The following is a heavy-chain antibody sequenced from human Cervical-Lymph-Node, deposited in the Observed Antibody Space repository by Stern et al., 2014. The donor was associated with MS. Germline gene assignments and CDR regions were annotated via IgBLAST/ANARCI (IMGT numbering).Heavy chain of an antibody. CDR2: FSTSTNMT. CDR3: ATPLPYAL. Sequence: QEQLVQSGAEVRKPGASVKISCKTSGHTVTSYSMHWLRQAPGHGLEWIAVFSTSTNMTTLAQKFQGRFTLTWDTSTTTLYVGMSSLRSDDSAVYYCATPLPYALWGQGTLVTVSS. J-gene: IGHJ4*02. D-gene: IGHD4-17*01. CDR1: GHTVTSYS. V-gene: IGHV1-46*01.